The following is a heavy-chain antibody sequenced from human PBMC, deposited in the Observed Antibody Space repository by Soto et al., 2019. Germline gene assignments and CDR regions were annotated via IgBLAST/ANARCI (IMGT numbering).Heavy chain of an antibody. CDR2: MNPNSGDR. J-gene: IGHJ5*02. CDR1: GLPFTNYD. Sequence: QVQLVQSGAEVKKPGASVKVSCKASGLPFTNYDINWVRQAAGQELEWMGWMNPNSGDRGYAQKFQGRLTMTRNTSISTAYMEPISLRSEDTAVYYCASDIGGGGDNLFDPWGQGTLVTVSS. V-gene: IGHV1-8*01. D-gene: IGHD5-12*01. CDR3: ASDIGGGGDNLFDP.